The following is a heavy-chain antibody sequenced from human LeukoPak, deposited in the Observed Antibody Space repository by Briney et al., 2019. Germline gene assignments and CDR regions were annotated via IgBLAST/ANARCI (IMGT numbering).Heavy chain of an antibody. J-gene: IGHJ5*02. D-gene: IGHD1-26*01. CDR1: GYTFTSYG. V-gene: IGHV7-4-1*02. CDR2: INTNTGKP. CDR3: TSVIVGATAPWFDP. Sequence: GASVKVSCKASGYTFTSYGISWVRQAPGQGLEWMGWINTNTGKPVYAQGLTGRFVFSWDTSVSTAYLQISSLKTEDTGIYFCTSVIVGATAPWFDPWGQGTPVTVSS.